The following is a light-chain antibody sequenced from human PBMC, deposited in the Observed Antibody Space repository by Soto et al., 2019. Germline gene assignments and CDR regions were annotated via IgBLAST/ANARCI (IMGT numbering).Light chain of an antibody. CDR1: QTISSW. CDR3: QHYNSYSAA. J-gene: IGKJ1*01. V-gene: IGKV1-5*03. CDR2: KAS. Sequence: DIQMTQSPSTLSGSVGDRVTITCRASQTISSWLGWYQQKPGKAPKLLIYKASTLKSGVTSRFSGSGSRTEFTLTISSLQPDDFAPYYCQHYNSYSAAFGQGTKVDI.